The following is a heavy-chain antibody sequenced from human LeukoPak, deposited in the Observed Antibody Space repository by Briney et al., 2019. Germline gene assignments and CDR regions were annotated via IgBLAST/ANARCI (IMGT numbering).Heavy chain of an antibody. J-gene: IGHJ5*02. CDR1: GFTFSSYS. Sequence: PGGPLRLSCAASGFTFSSYSMNWVRQAPGKGLEWISSISSSSSYIYYADSVKGRLTISRDNAKNSLYLQMNSLRAEDTAVYYCARDLVPAAIYERNWFDPWGQGTLVTVSS. D-gene: IGHD2-2*02. CDR3: ARDLVPAAIYERNWFDP. CDR2: ISSSSSYI. V-gene: IGHV3-21*01.